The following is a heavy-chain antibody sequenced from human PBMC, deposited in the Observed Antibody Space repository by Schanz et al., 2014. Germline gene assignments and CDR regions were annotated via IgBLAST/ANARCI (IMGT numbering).Heavy chain of an antibody. V-gene: IGHV3-33*01. Sequence: QVQLVESGGGVVQPERSLRLSCAASGFTFSSYGMHWVRQAPGKGLEWVAVIWYDGSNKYYADSVKGRFTISRDNSKNTLFLQMNSLRAEDTAVYYCARDHTTESYYSAGPPIDYWGQGTLLTVSS. CDR2: IWYDGSNK. CDR1: GFTFSSYG. J-gene: IGHJ4*02. CDR3: ARDHTTESYYSAGPPIDY. D-gene: IGHD1-26*01.